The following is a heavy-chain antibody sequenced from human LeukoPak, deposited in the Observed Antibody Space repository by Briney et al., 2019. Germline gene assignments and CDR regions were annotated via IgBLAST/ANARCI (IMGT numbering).Heavy chain of an antibody. CDR1: GFTFSSYG. CDR3: AREGYRSGGSCPGYFDY. D-gene: IGHD2-15*01. Sequence: GRSLRLSCAASGFTFSSYGMHWVRQAPGKGLEWVAVIWYDGSNKYYADSVKGRFTISRDNSKSTLYLQMNSLRAEDTAVYYWAREGYRSGGSCPGYFDYGGKETLATVS. CDR2: IWYDGSNK. J-gene: IGHJ4*02. V-gene: IGHV3-33*01.